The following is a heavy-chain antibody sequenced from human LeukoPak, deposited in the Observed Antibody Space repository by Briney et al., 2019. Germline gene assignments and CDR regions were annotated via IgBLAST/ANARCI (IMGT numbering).Heavy chain of an antibody. D-gene: IGHD2-2*01. CDR1: GFTFTSYA. V-gene: IGHV3-30-3*01. CDR3: ARDAADCSSTSCSYYYFDY. CDR2: ISYDGSNK. J-gene: IGHJ4*02. Sequence: GGSLRLSCAASGFTFTSYALHWVRQAPGKGLEWVAVISYDGSNKYYADSVKGRFTISRDNSKNTVSLQMNSLGAEDTAVYYCARDAADCSSTSCSYYYFDYWGQGTLVTVSS.